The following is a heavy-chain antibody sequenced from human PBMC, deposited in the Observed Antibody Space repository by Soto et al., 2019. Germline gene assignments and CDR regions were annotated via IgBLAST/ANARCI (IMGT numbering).Heavy chain of an antibody. CDR2: ISHDGKNK. Sequence: QVQLVESGGSVIQPGKSLSLSCAASGFALSNAIIHWVRQTPGNGLEWVALISHDGKNKQYADSVKGRFTISKDDSENLVSVEVDSLRVEDSAIYYCARETHRSGYAGCFDIWGQGTLVTVSS. CDR3: ARETHRSGYAGCFDI. V-gene: IGHV3-30*03. CDR1: GFALSNAI. D-gene: IGHD3-22*01. J-gene: IGHJ3*02.